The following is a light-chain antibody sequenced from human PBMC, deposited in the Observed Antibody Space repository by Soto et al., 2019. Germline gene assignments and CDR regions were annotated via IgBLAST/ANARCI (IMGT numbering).Light chain of an antibody. CDR1: QTISSW. V-gene: IGKV1-5*03. CDR2: KAS. CDR3: QQYNSYPWT. Sequence: DIQMTQSPSTLSVSVGDRVTITCGASQTISSWLAWYQQKPGKAPNLLIYKASSLKSGVPSRFSGSGSGTEFTLTISSLQPDDFATYYCQQYNSYPWTFGQGTKVDIK. J-gene: IGKJ1*01.